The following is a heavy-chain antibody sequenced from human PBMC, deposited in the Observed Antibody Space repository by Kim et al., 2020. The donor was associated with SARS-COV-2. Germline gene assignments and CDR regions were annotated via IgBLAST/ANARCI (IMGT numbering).Heavy chain of an antibody. CDR2: IYYSGST. V-gene: IGHV4-61*01. J-gene: IGHJ6*02. CDR1: GGSVSSGSYY. CDR3: ARAPLHAYYGMDV. Sequence: SETLSLTCTVSGGSVSSGSYYWSWIRQPPGKGLEWIGYIYYSGSTNYNPSLKSRVTISVDTSKNQFSLKLSSVTAADTAVYYCARAPLHAYYGMDVWGQGTTVTV.